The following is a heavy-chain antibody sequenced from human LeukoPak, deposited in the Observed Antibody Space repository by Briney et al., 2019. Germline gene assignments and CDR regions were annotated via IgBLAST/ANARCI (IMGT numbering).Heavy chain of an antibody. CDR2: IRQDGSAQ. CDR3: ARWLYSSGWAIDY. J-gene: IGHJ4*02. Sequence: GGSLRLSCAASGFTFSNYYMNWVRQAPGKGLEWVANIRQDGSAQFYADSVKGRFTISRDNAKNSLYLQMNSLRDEDTAVYYCARWLYSSGWAIDYCGQGTLVTVSS. V-gene: IGHV3-7*01. CDR1: GFTFSNYY. D-gene: IGHD6-19*01.